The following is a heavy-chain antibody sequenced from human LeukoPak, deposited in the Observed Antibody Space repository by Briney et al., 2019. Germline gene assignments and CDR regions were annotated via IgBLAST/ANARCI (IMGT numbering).Heavy chain of an antibody. CDR3: ARGVLAQSTAAVGY. Sequence: GGSLRLSCAASGFTFSSYEMTWVRQAPGQGPLWVSRINTDETRTNYADSVKGRFTISRGNAQNTLYLQMDSLRAEETAGYYYARGVLAQSTAAVGYWGQGTLVTVSS. D-gene: IGHD1-26*01. V-gene: IGHV3-74*01. J-gene: IGHJ4*02. CDR1: GFTFSSYE. CDR2: INTDETRT.